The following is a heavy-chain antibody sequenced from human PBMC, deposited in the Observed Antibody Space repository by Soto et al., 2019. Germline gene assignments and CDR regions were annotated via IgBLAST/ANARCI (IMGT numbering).Heavy chain of an antibody. CDR3: ARGRFHIGACPENWLDP. CDR1: WDSVSSNTAA. D-gene: IGHD2-21*01. Sequence: SQNLSLTSAMSWDSVSSNTAAWNCIRQSASRGLESLGRTYFRSKWYSDYAVSVKSRMTINPDTSRNQFYLHLDSVTPEDTAVYYCARGRFHIGACPENWLDPWGKGPLVPVSP. CDR2: TYFRSKWYS. V-gene: IGHV6-1*01. J-gene: IGHJ5*02.